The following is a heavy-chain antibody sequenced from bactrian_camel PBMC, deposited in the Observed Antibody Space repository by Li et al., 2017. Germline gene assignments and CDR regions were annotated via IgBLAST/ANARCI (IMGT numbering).Heavy chain of an antibody. V-gene: IGHV3S55*01. CDR3: AAKPWVCALDPEDIVNYDY. D-gene: IGHD1*01. CDR2: IRRSGGET. Sequence: QLVESGGGSVQAGGSLRLSCVVSGHSRGSNCVGWYRLPPGRAPAEREGIAAIRRSGGETWYADSVKGRFTISRDNAKTTLYLQMDTLKPEDTAMYYCAAKPWVCALDPEDIVNYDYKGQGTQVTVS. CDR1: GHSRGSNC. J-gene: IGHJ4*01.